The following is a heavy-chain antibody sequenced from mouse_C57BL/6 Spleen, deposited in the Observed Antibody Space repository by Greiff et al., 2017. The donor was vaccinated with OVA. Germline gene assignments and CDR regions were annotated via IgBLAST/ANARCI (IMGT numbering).Heavy chain of an antibody. Sequence: VQLQQPGAELVMPGASVKLSCKASGYTFTSYWMHWVKQRPGQGLEWIGEIDPSDSYTTYNQKFKGKSTLTVDKSSSTAYMQLSSLTSEDSAVYYCARGRSFDYWGQGTTLTVSS. V-gene: IGHV1-69*01. CDR1: GYTFTSYW. J-gene: IGHJ2*01. CDR3: ARGRSFDY. CDR2: IDPSDSYT.